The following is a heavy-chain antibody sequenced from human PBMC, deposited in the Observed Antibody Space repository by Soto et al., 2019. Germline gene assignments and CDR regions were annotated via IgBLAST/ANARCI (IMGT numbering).Heavy chain of an antibody. Sequence: QVQLVQSGAEVKKPGASVKVSCKASGYTFTSYGISWVRQAPGQGLEWMGWISAYNGNTNYAQKLQGRVTMTTDTSTSTAYMELMSLRSDDTAVYYCAGTRVIRPLVTVYYYYGMDVWGQGTTVTVSS. D-gene: IGHD3-10*01. CDR3: AGTRVIRPLVTVYYYYGMDV. J-gene: IGHJ6*02. V-gene: IGHV1-18*01. CDR2: ISAYNGNT. CDR1: GYTFTSYG.